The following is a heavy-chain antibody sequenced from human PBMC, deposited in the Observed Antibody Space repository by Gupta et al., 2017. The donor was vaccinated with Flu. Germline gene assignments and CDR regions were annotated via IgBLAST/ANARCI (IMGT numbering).Heavy chain of an antibody. CDR3: AREGNRYEFDY. V-gene: IGHV3-21*01. D-gene: IGHD2-2*01. CDR2: INGGGRDI. Sequence: NWIRHSPGKGLEWVSSINGGGRDIYYRDSVKGRFTISRDNAKNSVLLHMANLRADDSAIYYCAREGNRYEFDYWGQGTPVSVSS. J-gene: IGHJ4*02.